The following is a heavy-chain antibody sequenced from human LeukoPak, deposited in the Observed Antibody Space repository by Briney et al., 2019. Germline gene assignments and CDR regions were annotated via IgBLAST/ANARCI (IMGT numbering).Heavy chain of an antibody. CDR2: VSDGGGGT. CDR1: GFNFGNYA. CDR3: ATGGYSGLFLFNY. D-gene: IGHD1-26*01. J-gene: IGHJ4*02. V-gene: IGHV3-23*01. Sequence: PGGSLRLSCAASGFNFGNYAMSWVRQAPGKGLEWVSGVSDGGGGTHYADSVKGRFTISRDTSKNTLYLQMNSLRVEDTAIYFCATGGYSGLFLFNYWGQGTLVTVSS.